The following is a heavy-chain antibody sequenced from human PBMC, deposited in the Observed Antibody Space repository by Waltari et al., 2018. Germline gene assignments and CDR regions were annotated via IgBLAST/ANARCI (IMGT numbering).Heavy chain of an antibody. CDR2: VRGDLKT. CDR1: GDSMSSTDC. CDR3: ARDRGRGLYLDS. Sequence: QLQLQESGPGLVKPSGTLSLTCAVSGDSMSSTDCWSWVRQSPGKGLEWMGQVRGDLKTNYNPSFASRVTISLDTYNKQFSLKVTSATAADTAVYYCARDRGRGLYLDSWGPGILVTVSP. J-gene: IGHJ4*02. V-gene: IGHV4-4*02. D-gene: IGHD2-15*01.